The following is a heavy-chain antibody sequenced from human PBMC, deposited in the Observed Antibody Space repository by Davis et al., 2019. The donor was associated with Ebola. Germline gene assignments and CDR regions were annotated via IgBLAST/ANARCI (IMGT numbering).Heavy chain of an antibody. CDR1: GFTFSDYY. CDR3: ARRQGYYGMDV. V-gene: IGHV3-11*04. CDR2: ISSSGSTI. J-gene: IGHJ6*02. Sequence: GESLKISCAASGFTFSDYYMSWIRQAPGKGLEWVSYISSSGSTIYYADSVKGRFTISRDNAKNSLYLQMNSLRAEDTAVYYCARRQGYYGMDVWGQGTTVTVSS.